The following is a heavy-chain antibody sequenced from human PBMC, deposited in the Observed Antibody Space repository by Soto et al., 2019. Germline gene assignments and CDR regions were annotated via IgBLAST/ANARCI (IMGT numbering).Heavy chain of an antibody. CDR1: GFTFSSYG. CDR2: ISYDGSNK. Sequence: GGSLRLSCAASGFTFSSYGMHWVRQAPGKGLEWVAVISYDGSNKYYADSVKGRFTISRDNSKNTLYLQMNSLRAEDTAVYYCAKPGPSGMRQQLPDYWGQGTLVTVSS. J-gene: IGHJ4*02. V-gene: IGHV3-30*18. D-gene: IGHD6-13*01. CDR3: AKPGPSGMRQQLPDY.